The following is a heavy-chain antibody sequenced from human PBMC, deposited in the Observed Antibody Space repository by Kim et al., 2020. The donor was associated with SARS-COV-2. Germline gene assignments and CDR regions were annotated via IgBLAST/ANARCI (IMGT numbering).Heavy chain of an antibody. J-gene: IGHJ4*02. Sequence: PRHCDSGKDRVTIARDNDKNTLYLQVNSLGAEDTAVYYCARGGSGSLDYWGQGTLVTVSS. V-gene: IGHV3-74*01. CDR3: ARGGSGSLDY. D-gene: IGHD3-16*01. CDR2: P.